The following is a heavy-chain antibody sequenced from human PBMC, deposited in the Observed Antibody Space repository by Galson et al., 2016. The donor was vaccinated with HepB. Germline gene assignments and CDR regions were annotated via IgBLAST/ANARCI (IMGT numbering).Heavy chain of an antibody. CDR3: ARGGRGELDY. CDR2: HLRMDT. D-gene: IGHD3-16*01. Sequence: SLRLSCAVSGSIVSDNYMSWVHQAPGKGLRWVASHLRMDTVYADSVKGRFTISRDNSKVYLQMDSLRVEDTGVYYCARGGRGELDYWGQGTVVTVSS. V-gene: IGHV3-53*01. J-gene: IGHJ4*02. CDR1: GSIVSDNY.